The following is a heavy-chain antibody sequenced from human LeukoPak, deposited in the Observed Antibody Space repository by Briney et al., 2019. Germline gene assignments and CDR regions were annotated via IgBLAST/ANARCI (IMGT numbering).Heavy chain of an antibody. CDR1: RFSLRNSGVG. V-gene: IGHV2-5*02. CDR2: IYWDDDK. J-gene: IGHJ4*02. CDR3: AHSQWIQDYFDY. D-gene: IGHD5-18*01. Sequence: SGPTLVNPTQTLTLTCTFSRFSLRNSGVGVGWIRQPPGKALEWLALIYWDDDKSYSPSLKSRLTITKDTSKNQVVLTMTNMDPVDTATYYCAHSQWIQDYFDYWGQGTLVTVSS.